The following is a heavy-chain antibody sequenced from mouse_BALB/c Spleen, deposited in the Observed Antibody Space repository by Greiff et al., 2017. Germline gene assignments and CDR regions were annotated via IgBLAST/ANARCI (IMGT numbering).Heavy chain of an antibody. CDR2: INPNNGGT. D-gene: IGHD1-2*01. CDR3: ERRELLRLLYAMDY. J-gene: IGHJ4*01. V-gene: IGHV1-18*01. CDR1: GYTFTDYN. Sequence: VHVKQSGPELVKPGASVKIPCKASGYTFTDYNMDWVKQSHGKSLEWIGVINPNNGGTIYNQKFKGKATLTVDKSSSTAYMELRSLTSEDSAVYYCERRELLRLLYAMDYGGQGTSVTVAA.